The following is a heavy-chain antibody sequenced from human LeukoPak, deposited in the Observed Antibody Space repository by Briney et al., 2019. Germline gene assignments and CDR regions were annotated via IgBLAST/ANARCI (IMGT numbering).Heavy chain of an antibody. CDR1: GFTVSSNY. J-gene: IGHJ6*02. CDR2: ISYDGSNK. Sequence: PGGSLRLSCAASGFTVSSNYMSWVRQAPGKGLEWVAFISYDGSNKYYADSVKGRFTISRDNSKNTLYLQMNSLRAEDTAVYYCASQGGLLWFGELSAGMDVWGQGTTVTVSS. D-gene: IGHD3-10*01. CDR3: ASQGGLLWFGELSAGMDV. V-gene: IGHV3-30-3*01.